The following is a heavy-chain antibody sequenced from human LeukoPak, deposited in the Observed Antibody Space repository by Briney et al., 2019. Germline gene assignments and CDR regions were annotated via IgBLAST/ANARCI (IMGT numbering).Heavy chain of an antibody. CDR1: GFTFSSYS. Sequence: GGSLRLSCAASGFTFSSYSMNWVRQAPGKGLEWVSSISSSSSYIYYADSVKGRFTISRANAKNSLYLQMNSLRAEDTAVYYCASGGYALGIRKDPFDYWGQGTLVTVSS. CDR2: ISSSSSYI. V-gene: IGHV3-21*01. D-gene: IGHD7-27*01. CDR3: ASGGYALGIRKDPFDY. J-gene: IGHJ4*02.